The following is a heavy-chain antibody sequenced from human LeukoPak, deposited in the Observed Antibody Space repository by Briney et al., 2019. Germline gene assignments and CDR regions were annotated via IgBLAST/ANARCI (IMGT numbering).Heavy chain of an antibody. CDR2: SYYTGTT. CDR3: ARGFYDSSGYSNCFGP. J-gene: IGHJ5*02. D-gene: IGHD3-22*01. Sequence: SETLSLTCTVSGDSISSSYWSWIRQPPGKTLEWIGYSYYTGTTNYNPSLKSRVTMSIDTSKNQFSLNLNSVTAADTAVYYCARGFYDSSGYSNCFGPWGQGTLVTVSS. CDR1: GDSISSSY. V-gene: IGHV4-59*01.